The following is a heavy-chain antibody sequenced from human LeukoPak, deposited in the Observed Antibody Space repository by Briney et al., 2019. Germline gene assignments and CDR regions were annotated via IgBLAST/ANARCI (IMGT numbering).Heavy chain of an antibody. CDR2: IYPGDSDT. CDR1: GYSFTSYW. V-gene: IGHV5-51*01. CDR3: ARTIISYYYDSSGFDY. J-gene: IGHJ4*02. D-gene: IGHD3-22*01. Sequence: HGESLKISCKGSGYSFTSYWIGWVRQMPGKGLEWMGIIYPGDSDTRYSPSFQGQVTISADKSISTAYLQWSSLKASDTAMYYCARTIISYYYDSSGFDYWGQGTLVTVSS.